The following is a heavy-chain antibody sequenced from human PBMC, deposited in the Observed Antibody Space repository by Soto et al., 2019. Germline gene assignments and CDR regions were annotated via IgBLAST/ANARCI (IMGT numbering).Heavy chain of an antibody. J-gene: IGHJ4*02. Sequence: GESLKISCKGSGYSFTSYWIGWVRQMPGKGLEWMGIIYPGDSDTRYSPSFQGQVAISADKSISTAYLQWSSLKASDTAMYYCARQDRYCSSTSCYLFGYWGQGTLVTVSS. CDR3: ARQDRYCSSTSCYLFGY. CDR2: IYPGDSDT. V-gene: IGHV5-51*01. CDR1: GYSFTSYW. D-gene: IGHD2-2*01.